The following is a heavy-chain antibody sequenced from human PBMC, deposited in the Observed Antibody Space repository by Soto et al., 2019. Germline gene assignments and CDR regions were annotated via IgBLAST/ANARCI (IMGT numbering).Heavy chain of an antibody. D-gene: IGHD2-21*02. J-gene: IGHJ6*02. CDR2: INHSGTI. CDR3: ARADRTLVTSYSLDV. Sequence: PSETLSLTCAVYGGSFSGYYWTWIRQPPGKGLERIGEINHSGTINFNPSNKSRLTISLDTSKKHFSLKLSSVTDADTAAYYCARADRTLVTSYSLDVWGQGTTVT. CDR1: GGSFSGYY. V-gene: IGHV4-34*01.